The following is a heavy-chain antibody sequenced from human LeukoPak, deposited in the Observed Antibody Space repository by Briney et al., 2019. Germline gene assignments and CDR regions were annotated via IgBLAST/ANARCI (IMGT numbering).Heavy chain of an antibody. D-gene: IGHD6-13*01. CDR2: INYSGST. J-gene: IGHJ4*02. V-gene: IGHV4-34*01. CDR1: GGSFSGYY. Sequence: SETLSLTCAVYGGSFSGYYWSWIRQPPGKGLEWIGEINYSGSTNYNPSLKSRVTISVDTSKNQFSLKLSSVTAADTAVYYCASKAAAGTGGXXXDYWGQGTLVTVSS. CDR3: ASKAAAGTGGXXXDY.